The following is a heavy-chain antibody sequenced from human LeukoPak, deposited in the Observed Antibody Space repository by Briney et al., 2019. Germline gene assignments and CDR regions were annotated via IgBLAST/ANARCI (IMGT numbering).Heavy chain of an antibody. V-gene: IGHV3-23*01. J-gene: IGHJ4*02. D-gene: IGHD3-22*01. CDR2: ISGSGGST. CDR3: AKAPRPYYYDSSGYYYS. Sequence: AGGSLRLSCAASGFTFSNYAMRWVRQAPGKGLEWVSGISGSGGSTYYADSVKGRFTISRDNSKNTLYLQMNSLRAEDTAVYYCAKAPRPYYYDSSGYYYSWGQGTLVTVSS. CDR1: GFTFSNYA.